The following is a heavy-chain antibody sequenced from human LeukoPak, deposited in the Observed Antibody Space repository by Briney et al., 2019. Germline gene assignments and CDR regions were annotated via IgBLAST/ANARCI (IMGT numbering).Heavy chain of an antibody. CDR3: ATYSGYDRIFDY. CDR2: ISGGISAI. Sequence: GGSLRLSCAASGFTFSTYGMSWVRQAPGKGLEWVSYISGGISAIYYTDSVKGRFTISRDNAKKSVYLQMNGLRAEDTAVYYCATYSGYDRIFDYWGQGTLVTVSS. D-gene: IGHD5-12*01. J-gene: IGHJ4*02. CDR1: GFTFSTYG. V-gene: IGHV3-48*01.